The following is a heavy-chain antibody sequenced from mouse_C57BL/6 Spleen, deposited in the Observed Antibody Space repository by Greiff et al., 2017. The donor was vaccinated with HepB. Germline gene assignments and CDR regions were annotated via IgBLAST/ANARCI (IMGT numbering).Heavy chain of an antibody. CDR2: IDPSDSYT. V-gene: IGHV1-69*01. Sequence: QVHVKQPGAELVMPGASVKLSCKASGYTFTSYWMHWVKQRPGQGLEWIGEIDPSDSYTNYNQKFKGKSTLTVDKSSSTAYMQLSSLTSEDSAVYYCARDYYGSSPGWYFDVWGTGTTVTVSS. CDR1: GYTFTSYW. D-gene: IGHD1-1*01. J-gene: IGHJ1*03. CDR3: ARDYYGSSPGWYFDV.